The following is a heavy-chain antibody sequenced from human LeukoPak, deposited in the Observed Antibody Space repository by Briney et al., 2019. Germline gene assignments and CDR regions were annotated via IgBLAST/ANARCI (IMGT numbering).Heavy chain of an antibody. CDR1: GLTFSSYW. Sequence: GSLRLSCAASGLTFSSYWMSWVRQAPGKGLEWVANIKQDGSEKYYVDSVKGRFTISRDNAKNSLYLQMNSLRAEDTAVYYCAREGYSSGWGAFDIWGQGTMVTVSS. J-gene: IGHJ3*02. V-gene: IGHV3-7*01. D-gene: IGHD6-19*01. CDR2: IKQDGSEK. CDR3: AREGYSSGWGAFDI.